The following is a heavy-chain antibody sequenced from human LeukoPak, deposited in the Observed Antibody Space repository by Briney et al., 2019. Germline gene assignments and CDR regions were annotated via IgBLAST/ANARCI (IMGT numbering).Heavy chain of an antibody. CDR1: GFTVSFYG. J-gene: IGHJ3*02. CDR3: VKDPDPLYCSSTSCSPI. CDR2: IAGGGSST. D-gene: IGHD2-2*01. V-gene: IGHV3-23*01. Sequence: GGCLRLSWAASGFTVSFYGMSWVRQAPGKGLEWGSVIAGGGSSTYYADSVKGRFTISRNNSKNTLYLQMNSLRVEDTAVYYCVKDPDPLYCSSTSCSPIWGQGTMVTVSS.